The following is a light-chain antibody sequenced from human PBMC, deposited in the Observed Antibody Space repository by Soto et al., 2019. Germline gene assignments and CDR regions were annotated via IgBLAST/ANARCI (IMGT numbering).Light chain of an antibody. CDR2: DVS. CDR1: QGISSY. J-gene: IGKJ1*01. Sequence: LLVTQSPSTFSASTRYRVTITRRASQGISSYLAWYQQKPGKAPKLLIYDVSSLESGLPSRFSGSGSGTEFILTISSLQPDDFATYYCQQYDSYSWTFGQGTKVDIK. V-gene: IGKV1-8*01. CDR3: QQYDSYSWT.